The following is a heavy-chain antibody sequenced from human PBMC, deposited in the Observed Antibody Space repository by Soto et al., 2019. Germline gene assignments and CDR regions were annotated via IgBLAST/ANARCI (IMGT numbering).Heavy chain of an antibody. CDR1: GGTFSGYY. J-gene: IGHJ6*03. V-gene: IGHV4-34*01. CDR2: INHSGST. D-gene: IGHD2-15*01. CDR3: ARAGYCSGGSCYDGYYYYYYMDV. Sequence: SETLSLPCAVYGGTFSGYYWSWIRQPPGKGLEWIGEINHSGSTNYNPSLKSRVTISVDTSKNQFSLKLSSVTAADTAVYYCARAGYCSGGSCYDGYYYYYYMDVWGKGTTVTVSS.